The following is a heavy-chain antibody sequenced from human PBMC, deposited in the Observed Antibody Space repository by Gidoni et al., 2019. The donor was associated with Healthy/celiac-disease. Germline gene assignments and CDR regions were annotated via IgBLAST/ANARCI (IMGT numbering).Heavy chain of an antibody. CDR1: GGSFSGSY. V-gene: IGHV4-34*01. CDR3: ARGAPRFIVVVPAATYGMDV. CDR2: INHSGST. D-gene: IGHD2-2*01. J-gene: IGHJ6*04. Sequence: QVQLQQWGAGLLKPSETLSLTCAVYGGSFSGSYWSWIRQPPGKGLEWIGEINHSGSTNYNPSLKSRVTISVDTSKNQFSLKLSSVTAADTAVYYCARGAPRFIVVVPAATYGMDVWGQRDHGHRLL.